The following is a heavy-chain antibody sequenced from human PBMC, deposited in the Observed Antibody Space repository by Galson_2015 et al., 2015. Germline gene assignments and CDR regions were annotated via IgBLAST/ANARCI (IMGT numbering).Heavy chain of an antibody. CDR2: IWYDGSNK. CDR1: GFTFSSYA. D-gene: IGHD2-8*02. CDR3: ARDSSYCTGGVCYYFDY. V-gene: IGHV3-33*01. Sequence: SLRLSCAASGFTFSSYAMHWVRQAPGKGLEWVAIIWYDGSNKYYGDSVKGRFTISRDNSKNTLYLQMNSLRAEDTAVYYCARDSSYCTGGVCYYFDYWGQGTLVTVPS. J-gene: IGHJ4*02.